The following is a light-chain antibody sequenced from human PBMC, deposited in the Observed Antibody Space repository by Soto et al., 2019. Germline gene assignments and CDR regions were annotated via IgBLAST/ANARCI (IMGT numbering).Light chain of an antibody. Sequence: QSALTQPASVSGSPGQSITISCTGTSSDVGRYNYVSWYQQHPGKAPKLMIYDVTYRPSGVSNRFSGSKSGNTASLTISGLQAEDAADYYCNSYTSSSTRVFGTGTKLTVL. J-gene: IGLJ1*01. CDR1: SSDVGRYNY. CDR3: NSYTSSSTRV. CDR2: DVT. V-gene: IGLV2-14*03.